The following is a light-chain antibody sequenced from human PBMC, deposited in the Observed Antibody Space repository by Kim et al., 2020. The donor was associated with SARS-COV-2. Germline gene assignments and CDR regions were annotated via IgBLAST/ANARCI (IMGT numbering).Light chain of an antibody. J-gene: IGLJ3*02. Sequence: QSVLTQPPSMSAAPGQKVTISCSGSSSNTGNNYVSWYQQLPGTAPKLLIYDNDKRPSGIPDRFSGSKSGTSATLGITALQTGDEADYYCGTWDNGLSVWVFGGGTQLTVL. CDR1: SSNTGNNY. V-gene: IGLV1-51*01. CDR2: DND. CDR3: GTWDNGLSVWV.